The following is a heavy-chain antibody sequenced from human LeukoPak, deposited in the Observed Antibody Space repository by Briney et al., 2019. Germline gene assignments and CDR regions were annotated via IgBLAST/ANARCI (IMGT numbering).Heavy chain of an antibody. CDR2: ISGSGGRT. CDR3: AKGGPYSSSWGGKFDH. CDR1: GFTFSSYA. Sequence: PGGSLRLSCAASGFTFSSYAMNWVRQAPGKGLEWVSSISGSGGRTYYADSVNGRFTISRDNSKNTLYLQMNSLRAEDTAIYYCAKGGPYSSSWGGKFDHWGQGTLVTVSS. J-gene: IGHJ4*02. V-gene: IGHV3-23*01. D-gene: IGHD6-13*01.